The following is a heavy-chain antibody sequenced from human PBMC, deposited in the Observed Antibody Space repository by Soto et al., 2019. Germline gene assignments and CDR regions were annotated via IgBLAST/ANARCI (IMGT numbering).Heavy chain of an antibody. CDR1: GFTFSSYS. J-gene: IGHJ4*02. D-gene: IGHD3-22*01. Sequence: EVQLVESGGGLVQPGGPLGLSCEASGFTFSSYSMNWVRQAPGKGLEWVSYISSSSSTIYYADSVKGRFTISRDNAKNSLYLQMNSLRDEDTAVYYCARDAPYDSSNWGQGTLVTVSS. CDR2: ISSSSSTI. V-gene: IGHV3-48*02. CDR3: ARDAPYDSSN.